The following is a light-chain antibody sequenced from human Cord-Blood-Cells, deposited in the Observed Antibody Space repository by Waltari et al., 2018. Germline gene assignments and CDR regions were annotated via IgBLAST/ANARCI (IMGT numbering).Light chain of an antibody. CDR1: QSVLYSSNNKNY. CDR3: QQYYSTPT. J-gene: IGKJ5*01. CDR2: WAS. V-gene: IGKV4-1*01. Sequence: DIVLTQYPDSLAVPLGERAPINCKSSQSVLYSSNNKNYLAWYQQKPGQPPKLLIYWASTREAGVPDRFSGSGSGTDFTLTISSLQAEDVAVYYCQQYYSTPTFGQGTRLEIK.